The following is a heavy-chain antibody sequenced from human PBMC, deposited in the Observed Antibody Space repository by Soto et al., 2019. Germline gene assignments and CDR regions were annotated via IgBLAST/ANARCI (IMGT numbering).Heavy chain of an antibody. Sequence: GASVKVSCKASGGTFSSYAISRVRQAPGQGLEWMGGIIPIFGTANYAQKFQGRVTITADESTSTAYMELSSLRSEDTAVYYCASKYVLRFRGDYYYYGMDVWGQGTTVTVSS. CDR1: GGTFSSYA. CDR2: IIPIFGTA. J-gene: IGHJ6*02. V-gene: IGHV1-69*13. CDR3: ASKYVLRFRGDYYYYGMDV. D-gene: IGHD3-3*01.